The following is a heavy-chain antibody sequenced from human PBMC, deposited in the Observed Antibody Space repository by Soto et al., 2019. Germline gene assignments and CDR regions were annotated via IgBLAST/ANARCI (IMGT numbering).Heavy chain of an antibody. CDR1: GFTFSNFV. J-gene: IGHJ6*02. CDR3: ARDVKVYGSGSSYGMDV. CDR2: ISSSSSTI. V-gene: IGHV3-48*02. D-gene: IGHD3-10*01. Sequence: GGSLRLSCAASGFTFSNFVMHWVRQAPGTGLEWVSYISSSSSTIYYADSVKGRFTISRDNAKNSLYLQMNSLRDEDTAVYYCARDVKVYGSGSSYGMDVWGQGTTVTV.